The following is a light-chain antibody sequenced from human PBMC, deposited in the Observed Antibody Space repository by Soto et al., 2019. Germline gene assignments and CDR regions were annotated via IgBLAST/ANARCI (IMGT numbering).Light chain of an antibody. CDR1: QSVSKY. J-gene: IGKJ3*01. Sequence: DIQMTQFPSSLSASIGDRVTITCRASQSVSKYLNWFQHKPGRAPKLLIYTASTLESGVPSRFSGGDSVTDFTLTINSLQPEDVGTYYCQQIYTVPFTFGPGTTVDVK. CDR3: QQIYTVPFT. V-gene: IGKV1-39*01. CDR2: TAS.